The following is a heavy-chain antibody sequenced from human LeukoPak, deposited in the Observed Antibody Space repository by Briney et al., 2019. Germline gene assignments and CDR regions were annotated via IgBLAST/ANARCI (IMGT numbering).Heavy chain of an antibody. CDR1: GFTFTSYA. CDR3: AKRDTTY. D-gene: IGHD1-26*01. J-gene: IGHJ4*02. V-gene: IGHV3-23*01. Sequence: GESLKISCATSGFTFTSYAMRWVRPAPGKGLEWVSAISDSGGSTYYADSAKGRFTISRDNSKNTLYLQMNSLRAEDTAIYYCAKRDTTYWGQGTLVTVSS. CDR2: ISDSGGST.